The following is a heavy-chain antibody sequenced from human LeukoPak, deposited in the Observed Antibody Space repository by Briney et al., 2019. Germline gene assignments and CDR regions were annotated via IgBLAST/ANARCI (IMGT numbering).Heavy chain of an antibody. J-gene: IGHJ4*02. V-gene: IGHV3-23*01. CDR2: ISGSGGST. Sequence: GGSLRLSYAASGFTFSSYAMSWVRQAPGKGLEWVSSISGSGGSTYYAHSVKGRFTISRDNSKNTLYLQMNSLRAEDTAVYYCAKARGIVVVPAAMAFDYWGQGTLVTVSS. D-gene: IGHD2-2*01. CDR1: GFTFSSYA. CDR3: AKARGIVVVPAAMAFDY.